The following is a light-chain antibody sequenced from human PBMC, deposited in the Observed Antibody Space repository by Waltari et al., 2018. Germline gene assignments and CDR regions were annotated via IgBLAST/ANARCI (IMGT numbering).Light chain of an antibody. V-gene: IGLV1-47*01. CDR3: AAWDNSLSAWV. CDR2: RSS. CDR1: NSNLGSNP. Sequence: QSVLTQPPSASGTPGQRVTISCFGSNSNLGSNPVYWYQHLPGTAPKVLTYRSSQRPSGVPDRFSGSKSGTSASLAMSGLRSDDEADYYCAAWDNSLSAWVFGGGTKLTVL. J-gene: IGLJ3*02.